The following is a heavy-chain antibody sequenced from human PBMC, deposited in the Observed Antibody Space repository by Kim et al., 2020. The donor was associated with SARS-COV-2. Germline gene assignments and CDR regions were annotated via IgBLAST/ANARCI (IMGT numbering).Heavy chain of an antibody. J-gene: IGHJ4*02. CDR3: VRGSSLDY. V-gene: IGHV3-11*01. CDR1: GFTFSTYD. Sequence: GGSLRLSCVASGFTFSTYDMSWIRQAPGKGLEWVSFMSSPGSTTYYADSVKGRFTISRDNARNTLYLQMNSLRAEDTAVYYCVRGSSLDYWGRCTQVIV. D-gene: IGHD3-10*01. CDR2: MSSPGSTT.